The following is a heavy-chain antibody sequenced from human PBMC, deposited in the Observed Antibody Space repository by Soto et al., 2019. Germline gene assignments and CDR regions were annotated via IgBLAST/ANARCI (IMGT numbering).Heavy chain of an antibody. V-gene: IGHV1-3*01. CDR1: GYTFSSFA. Sequence: ASVKVSCNSSGYTFSSFAIHWVRQAPGQRLEWMGWINAGNGDTKYSQKFQGRVTIARDTAASTAYMELGSLTFEDTAVYYCARKVGASAYWRQGNLVTASA. D-gene: IGHD1-26*01. CDR2: INAGNGDT. J-gene: IGHJ4*02. CDR3: ARKVGASAY.